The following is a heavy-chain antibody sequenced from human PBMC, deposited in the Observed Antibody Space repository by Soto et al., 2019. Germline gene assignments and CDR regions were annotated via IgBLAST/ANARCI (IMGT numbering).Heavy chain of an antibody. CDR2: TSGNGGDT. J-gene: IGHJ3*01. CDR3: AKIYDFWSRHHDSFDV. D-gene: IGHD3-3*01. CDR1: GFSFGRYA. V-gene: IGHV3-23*01. Sequence: QLFESGGGLVQPGGSLRLSCVASGFSFGRYAMTWVRQAPGKGLERVSGTSGNGGDTYYVDSVKGRFTISRDNPKNTLYLQMNSLRVEDTAIYYCAKIYDFWSRHHDSFDVWGQGTSVTVSS.